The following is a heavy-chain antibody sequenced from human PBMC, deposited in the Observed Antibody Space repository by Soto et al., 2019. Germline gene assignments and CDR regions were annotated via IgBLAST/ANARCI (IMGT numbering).Heavy chain of an antibody. Sequence: ASVKVSCKASGYTFTSYAMHWVRQAPGQRLEWMGWINAGNGNTKYSQKFQGRVTITRDTSASTAYMELSSLRGEDTAFYFCARAHDEDFGYDLDYFDYWGQGTLVTVSS. D-gene: IGHD5-12*01. J-gene: IGHJ4*02. CDR3: ARAHDEDFGYDLDYFDY. CDR2: INAGNGNT. CDR1: GYTFTSYA. V-gene: IGHV1-3*01.